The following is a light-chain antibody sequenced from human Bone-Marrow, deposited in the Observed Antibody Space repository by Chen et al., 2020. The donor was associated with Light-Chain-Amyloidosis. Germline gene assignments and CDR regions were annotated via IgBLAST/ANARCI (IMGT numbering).Light chain of an antibody. CDR3: QQYNNYSWT. V-gene: IGKV1-5*03. Sequence: DIQMTQSPSTLSASVGDRVTITCRASQSISNWLAWYQQKPGKAPKLLMCKASTLEFGVPSRFSGSGSGTEFTLTISSLQPDDYATYYCQQYNNYSWTFGQGTKVEIK. CDR2: KAS. CDR1: QSISNW. J-gene: IGKJ1*01.